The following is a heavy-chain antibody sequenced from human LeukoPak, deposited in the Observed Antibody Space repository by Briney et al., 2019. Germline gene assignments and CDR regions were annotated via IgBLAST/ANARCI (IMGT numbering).Heavy chain of an antibody. J-gene: IGHJ6*02. CDR3: ARLYCSSTSWYYYYGMDV. CDR1: GGTFSSYA. D-gene: IGHD2-2*01. CDR2: IIPIFGTA. V-gene: IGHV1-69*01. Sequence: ASVKVSCKASGGTFSSYAISWVRQAPGQGLEWMGGIIPIFGTANYAQKFQGRVTITADESTSTAYMELSSLRSEDTAVYYCARLYCSSTSWYYYYGMDVWGQGTTVTVSS.